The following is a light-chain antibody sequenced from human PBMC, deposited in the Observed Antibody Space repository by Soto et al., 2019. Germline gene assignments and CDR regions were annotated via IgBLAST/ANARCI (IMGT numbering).Light chain of an antibody. V-gene: IGKV1-39*01. CDR2: AAS. J-gene: IGKJ3*01. Sequence: DLQMTQSPSSLSASVGDRVTITCRASQSISTYLNWYQQKPGKAPKLLIYAASSLQSGVPSRFSGSGSGTEFTLTISSLQPEDFATYYCHQSFSSLLFTFGPGTKVDIK. CDR1: QSISTY. CDR3: HQSFSSLLFT.